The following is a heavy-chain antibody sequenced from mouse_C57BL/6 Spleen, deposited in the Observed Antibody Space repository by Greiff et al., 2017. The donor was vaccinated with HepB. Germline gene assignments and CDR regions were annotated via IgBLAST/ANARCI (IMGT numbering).Heavy chain of an antibody. CDR3: TRGVYDYDQLYYGAMDY. Sequence: EVQRVESGAGLVKPGGSLKLSCEASGFTFSSYAMSWVRQTPEKRLEWVADISSGGDDIYYADNVKGRFTLSRDNARNTLYLQKSSLKSEYTAIYFCTRGVYDYDQLYYGAMDYWGQGTSLTVSS. D-gene: IGHD2-4*01. CDR2: ISSGGDDI. CDR1: GFTFSSYA. J-gene: IGHJ4*01. V-gene: IGHV5-9-1*02.